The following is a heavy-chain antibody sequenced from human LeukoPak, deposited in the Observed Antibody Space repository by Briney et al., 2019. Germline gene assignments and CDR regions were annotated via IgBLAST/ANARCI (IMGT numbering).Heavy chain of an antibody. D-gene: IGHD6-19*01. Sequence: ASVKVSCKASGYTFTSYYMHWVRQAPGQGLEWMGWINPNSGGTNYAQKFQGRVTMTRDTSISTAYMELSRLRSDDTAVYYCARDGAVAGTRFDPWGQGTLVTVSS. CDR1: GYTFTSYY. V-gene: IGHV1-2*02. CDR2: INPNSGGT. CDR3: ARDGAVAGTRFDP. J-gene: IGHJ5*02.